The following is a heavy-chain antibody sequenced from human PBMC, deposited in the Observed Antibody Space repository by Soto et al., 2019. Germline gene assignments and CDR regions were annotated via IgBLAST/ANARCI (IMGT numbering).Heavy chain of an antibody. V-gene: IGHV4-31*03. CDR1: GYSITAGGYY. Sequence: PSETLSLTCFVSGYSITAGGYYWSWIRHHPGKGLEWIGSLYSSGSIIYNPSLRSRVSISGDTSSNQFSMSLTSVTAADTARYYCARMYSSGSGWFHPWGQGTLVTVS. D-gene: IGHD6-19*01. J-gene: IGHJ5*02. CDR3: ARMYSSGSGWFHP. CDR2: LYSSGSI.